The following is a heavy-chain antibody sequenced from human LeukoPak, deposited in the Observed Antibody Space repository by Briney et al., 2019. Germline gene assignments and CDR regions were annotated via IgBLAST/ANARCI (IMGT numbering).Heavy chain of an antibody. CDR2: INYRGDT. CDR1: GGFFSFYY. Sequence: SETLSLTCAVYGGFFSFYYWSWLRQSPGKGLEWIADINYRGDTNYNPSVKSRVTISVDSSKNQFSVKVTSLTAADTAVYYCARGPTISETGYFDYWGEGTLVTVSS. V-gene: IGHV4-34*01. J-gene: IGHJ4*03. CDR3: ARGPTISETGYFDY. D-gene: IGHD1-1*01.